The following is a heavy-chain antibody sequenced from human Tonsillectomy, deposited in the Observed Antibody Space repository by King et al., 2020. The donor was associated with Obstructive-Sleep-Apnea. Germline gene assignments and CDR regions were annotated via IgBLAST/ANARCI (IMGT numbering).Heavy chain of an antibody. D-gene: IGHD3-22*01. Sequence: VQLVESGAEVKKPGASVTVSCTASGYTFTSYGISWVRQAPGQGLEWMGWISAYNGNTNYAQQLQGRVTMTTDTSTSTAYMELRSLRSDDTAVYYCARDARNYYDSSGYPHDAFDIWGQGTMVTVSS. CDR1: GYTFTSYG. J-gene: IGHJ3*02. CDR2: ISAYNGNT. CDR3: ARDARNYYDSSGYPHDAFDI. V-gene: IGHV1-18*01.